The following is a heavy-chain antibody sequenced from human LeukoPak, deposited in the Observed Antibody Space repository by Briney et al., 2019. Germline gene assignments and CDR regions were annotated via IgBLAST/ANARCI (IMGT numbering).Heavy chain of an antibody. D-gene: IGHD6-13*01. Sequence: KPSETLSLTCTVSGGSISSSSYYWGWLRQPPGKGLEWIGSIYYSGSTYYNPSRKGRVTIPVDTSKTQFSLKLSAVTAADTAVYYCARDSSSWAEDAVFEYGGQGTLVTVSS. CDR3: ARDSSSWAEDAVFEY. V-gene: IGHV4-39*07. J-gene: IGHJ4*02. CDR2: IYYSGST. CDR1: GGSISSSSYY.